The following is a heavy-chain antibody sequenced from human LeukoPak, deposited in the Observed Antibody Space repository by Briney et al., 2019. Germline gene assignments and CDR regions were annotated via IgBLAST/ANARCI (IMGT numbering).Heavy chain of an antibody. CDR1: GFTFSSYA. CDR2: ISCSGGST. J-gene: IGHJ6*03. Sequence: GGSLRLSCAASGFTFSSYAMSWVRQAPGKVLEWVSAISCSGGSTYDADSVKGRFTIYRDNSKNTLYLQMNSLRAEDTAVDYCAKDRDDSSGYYPNYYYYYMDVWGKGTTVTISS. CDR3: AKDRDDSSGYYPNYYYYYMDV. V-gene: IGHV3-23*01. D-gene: IGHD3-22*01.